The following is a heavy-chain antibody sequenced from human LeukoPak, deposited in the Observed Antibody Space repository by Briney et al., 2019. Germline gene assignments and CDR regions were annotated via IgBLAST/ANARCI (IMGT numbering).Heavy chain of an antibody. CDR1: GFTVSSNY. V-gene: IGHV3-66*01. Sequence: PGGSLRLSCAASGFTVSSNYMSWVRQAPGKGLEWVSVIYSGGSTYYADSVKGRFTISRDNSKNTQYLQMNSLRAEDTAVYYCARDRCSGGSCYGYYYGMDVWGQGTTVTVSS. CDR3: ARDRCSGGSCYGYYYGMDV. D-gene: IGHD2-15*01. CDR2: IYSGGST. J-gene: IGHJ6*02.